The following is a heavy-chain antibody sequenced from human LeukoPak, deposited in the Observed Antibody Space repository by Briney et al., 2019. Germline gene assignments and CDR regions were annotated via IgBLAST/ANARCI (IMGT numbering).Heavy chain of an antibody. V-gene: IGHV3-72*01. J-gene: IGHJ4*02. CDR2: SGDKANSYTT. CDR3: ARGFLVGTRGFGY. D-gene: IGHD2-21*02. Sequence: GGSLRLSCTASGFTFSDYYMDWVRQAPGKGLEWVGRSGDKANSYTTQYAASVKGRFTISRDNSKKSLYLQMNSLKTEDTAVYYCARGFLVGTRGFGYWGQGTLVTVSS. CDR1: GFTFSDYY.